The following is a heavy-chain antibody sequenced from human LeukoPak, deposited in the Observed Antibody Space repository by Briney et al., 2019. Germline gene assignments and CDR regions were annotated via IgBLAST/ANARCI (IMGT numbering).Heavy chain of an antibody. V-gene: IGHV4-34*01. CDR2: VNHSGST. J-gene: IGHJ5*02. CDR1: DGSFSGYF. CDR3: AGHSWGLDP. D-gene: IGHD4-23*01. Sequence: PSETLSLTCAVYDGSFSGYFWSWIRQPPGKGLEWIGEVNHSGSTNYNPSLKSRVIISVDTSRNQFSLKLSSVTAADTAVYYCAGHSWGLDPWGQGTLVTVSS.